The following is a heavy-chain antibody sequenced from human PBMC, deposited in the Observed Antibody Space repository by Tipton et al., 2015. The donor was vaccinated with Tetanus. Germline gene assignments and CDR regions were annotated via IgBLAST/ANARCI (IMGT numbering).Heavy chain of an antibody. V-gene: IGHV3-15*01. D-gene: IGHD3-16*01. Sequence: SLRLSCAASGFTFSEFTFADAWMSWVRRAPGKGLEWIGRIKSKLDGGAIDYAAPMEGRFIISRDDSQNAVFLQMNSLKPEDTAVYYCSTSGPGVSGGDHWGQGTLVTVSS. CDR3: STSGPGVSGGDH. J-gene: IGHJ4*02. CDR1: GFTFSEFTFADAW. CDR2: IKSKLDGGAI.